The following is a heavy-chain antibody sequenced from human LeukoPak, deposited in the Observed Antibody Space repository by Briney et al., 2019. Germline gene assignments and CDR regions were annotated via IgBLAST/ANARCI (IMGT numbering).Heavy chain of an antibody. CDR3: ARFIGYCSSTSCYPNWFDP. V-gene: IGHV5-51*01. CDR2: IYPGDSDI. J-gene: IGHJ5*02. CDR1: GYSFTSYW. Sequence: GESLKISCKGSGYSFTSYWIGWVRQMPGKGLEWMVIIYPGDSDIRYSPSFQGQVTISADKSISTAYLQWSSLKASDTAMYYCARFIGYCSSTSCYPNWFDPWGQGTLVTVSS. D-gene: IGHD2-2*01.